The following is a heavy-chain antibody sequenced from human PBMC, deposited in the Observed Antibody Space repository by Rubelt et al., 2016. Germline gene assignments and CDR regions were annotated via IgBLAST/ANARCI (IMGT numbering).Heavy chain of an antibody. V-gene: IGHV4-39*01. CDR2: IYYSGST. J-gene: IGHJ4*02. CDR1: GGSISSSSYY. D-gene: IGHD6-13*01. CDR3: AKAAAGTHFDY. Sequence: QLQLQESGPGLVKPSETLSLTCTVSGGSISSSSYYWGWIRQPPGKGLEWIGSIYYSGSTYYNPSLKSRVPLSVETAKTAFPLKSGPVTAAETALYYCAKAAAGTHFDYWGQGTLVTVSS.